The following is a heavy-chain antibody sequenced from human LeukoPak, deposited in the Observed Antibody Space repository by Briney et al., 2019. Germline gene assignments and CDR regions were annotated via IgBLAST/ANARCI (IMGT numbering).Heavy chain of an antibody. D-gene: IGHD5-24*01. CDR2: IKQDGSEK. Sequence: GGSLRLSCAAPGYTLSSNWMSCVPQAPGKGLEGVANIKQDGSEKYYVDSVKGRFTISRDNAKNSLYLQMNSLRGEDTAVYYCARDKRRDYFDYWGQGTLASVCS. CDR3: ARDKRRDYFDY. V-gene: IGHV3-7*01. CDR1: GYTLSSNW. J-gene: IGHJ4*02.